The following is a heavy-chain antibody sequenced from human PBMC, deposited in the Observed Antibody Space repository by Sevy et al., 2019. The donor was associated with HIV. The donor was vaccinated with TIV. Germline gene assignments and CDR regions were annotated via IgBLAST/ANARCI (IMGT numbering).Heavy chain of an antibody. CDR1: GFTFSSYG. D-gene: IGHD1-26*01. CDR3: GKNRGSYSSEYFQH. Sequence: GGSLRLSCAASGFTFSSYGMHWVRQAPGKGLEWVAVISYDGSNKYYADSVKGRFTISRDNSKNTLYLQMNSLRAEDTAGYYRGKNRGSYSSEYFQHWGQGTLVTVSS. V-gene: IGHV3-30*18. J-gene: IGHJ1*01. CDR2: ISYDGSNK.